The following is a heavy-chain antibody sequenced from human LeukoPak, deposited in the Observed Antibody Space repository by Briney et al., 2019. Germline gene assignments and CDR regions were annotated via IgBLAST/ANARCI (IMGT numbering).Heavy chain of an antibody. CDR3: AREVVGYYYYYMDV. CDR2: IIPIFGTA. D-gene: IGHD2-15*01. V-gene: IGHV1-69*05. CDR1: GGTFSSYA. J-gene: IGHJ6*03. Sequence: SVKVSCKASGGTFSSYAISWVRQAPGQGLEWMGGIIPIFGTANYAQKFQGRVTITTDESTGTAYMELSSLRSEDTAVYYCAREVVGYYYYYMDVWGKGTTVTVSS.